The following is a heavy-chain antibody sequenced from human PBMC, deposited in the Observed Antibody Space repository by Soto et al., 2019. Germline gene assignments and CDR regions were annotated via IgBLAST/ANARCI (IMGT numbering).Heavy chain of an antibody. CDR3: AREQYNWKI. Sequence: PSETLSLTCTVSGGSISDFYWIWIRQSAGKGLEWIGRVYTGGSTNYNPSLKSRVTTSVDTSKNQFSLRLSSVTAADTAVYFCAREQYNWKIWGQGTLVTVSS. CDR2: VYTGGST. D-gene: IGHD1-20*01. CDR1: GGSISDFY. J-gene: IGHJ4*02. V-gene: IGHV4-4*07.